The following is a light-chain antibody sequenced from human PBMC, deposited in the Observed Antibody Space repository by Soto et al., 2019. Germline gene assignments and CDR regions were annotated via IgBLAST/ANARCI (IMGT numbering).Light chain of an antibody. Sequence: DIQLTQSPPSLSASVGDTVTITCRASQSVSTYLNWYQQRPGKAPILLIYSAISLQSGVPSRFSGSGSGTAVTITIRNLNPEHFAIYSYQHTLRSPGSFGPGPKVDS. V-gene: IGKV1-39*01. CDR2: SAI. CDR1: QSVSTY. J-gene: IGKJ3*01. CDR3: QHTLRSPGS.